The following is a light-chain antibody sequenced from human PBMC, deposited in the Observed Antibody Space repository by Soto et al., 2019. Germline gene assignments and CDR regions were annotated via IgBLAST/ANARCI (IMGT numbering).Light chain of an antibody. CDR2: GAS. CDR3: QQYNNWPPWT. V-gene: IGKV3-15*01. Sequence: EIVMTPSPATLSVSPGERATLSCRASQSVSSNLAWYQQKPGQAPRLRIYGASTRATGIPARFSGSGSGTEFTLTTSNLQSEDLAVYYYQQYNNWPPWTFGQRTKVEIK. CDR1: QSVSSN. J-gene: IGKJ1*01.